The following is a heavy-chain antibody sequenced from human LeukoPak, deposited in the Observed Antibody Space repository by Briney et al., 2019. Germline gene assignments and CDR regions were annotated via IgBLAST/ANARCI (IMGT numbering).Heavy chain of an antibody. J-gene: IGHJ4*02. D-gene: IGHD2-2*01. CDR1: GFTFSNYW. CDR2: IKQDGSEK. CDR3: ARLKLLWSNYFDY. V-gene: IGHV3-7*01. Sequence: PPGGSLRLSCVAPGFTFSNYWMSWVRQAPGKGLEWVANIKQDGSEKYYVDSVKGRFTISRDNAKNSLYLQMNSLRAEDTAVYYCARLKLLWSNYFDYWGQGTLVTVSS.